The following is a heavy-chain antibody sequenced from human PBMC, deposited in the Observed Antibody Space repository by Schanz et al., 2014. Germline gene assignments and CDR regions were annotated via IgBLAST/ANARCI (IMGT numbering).Heavy chain of an antibody. V-gene: IGHV3-21*02. CDR3: ARDPVEGAPTPYYFDS. CDR1: GFTFSSYS. D-gene: IGHD1-26*01. J-gene: IGHJ4*02. CDR2: ISTGRYL. Sequence: EVQLVESGGGLVKPGGSLRLSCAASGFTFSSYSLAWVRQAPGKGFEWVSFISTGRYLYYADSVKGRFTISRDNTKNSVFLQMSSLRGEDTGLYFCARDPVEGAPTPYYFDSWGPGTLVSVSS.